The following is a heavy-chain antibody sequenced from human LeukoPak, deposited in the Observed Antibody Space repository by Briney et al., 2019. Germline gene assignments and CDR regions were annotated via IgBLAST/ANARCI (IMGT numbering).Heavy chain of an antibody. Sequence: PGGSLRLSCAASGFTFLTYAMSWVRQAPGKGLEWVSSISTSGGSTFYADSVKGRFTISRDNSENMLYLQMNSLRAEDTAVHYCAKAACSSPSCYFPFDDWGQETLVIVSS. D-gene: IGHD2-2*01. CDR1: GFTFLTYA. J-gene: IGHJ4*02. CDR2: ISTSGGST. CDR3: AKAACSSPSCYFPFDD. V-gene: IGHV3-23*01.